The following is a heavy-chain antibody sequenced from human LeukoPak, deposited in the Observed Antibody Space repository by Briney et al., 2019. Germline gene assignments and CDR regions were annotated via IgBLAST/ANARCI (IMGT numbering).Heavy chain of an antibody. J-gene: IGHJ3*02. CDR2: IYYSGST. D-gene: IGHD3-22*01. V-gene: IGHV4-59*01. CDR3: ARNYDSSGYYYAGAFDI. CDR1: GGSISSYY. Sequence: PSETLSLTCTVSGGSISSYYWSWIRQPPGKGLEWIGYIYYSGSTNYNPSLKSRVTISVDTSKNQFSLKLSSVTAADTAVYYCARNYDSSGYYYAGAFDIWGQGTTVTVSS.